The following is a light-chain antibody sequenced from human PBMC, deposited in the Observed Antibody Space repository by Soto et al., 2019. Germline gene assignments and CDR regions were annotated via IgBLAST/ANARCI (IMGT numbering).Light chain of an antibody. CDR1: QSISSW. V-gene: IGKV1-5*01. CDR2: DAS. J-gene: IGKJ1*01. Sequence: DIQMTQSPSTLSASVGDRVTITCRASQSISSWLAWYQQKPGKAPKLLIYDASSMESGVPPRFSGSGSGTEFTPTISSLQPDDFATYYCQQYNSYPRTFDQGTKVEIK. CDR3: QQYNSYPRT.